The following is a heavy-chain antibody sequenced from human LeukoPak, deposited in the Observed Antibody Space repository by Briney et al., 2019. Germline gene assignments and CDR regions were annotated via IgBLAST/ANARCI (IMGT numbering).Heavy chain of an antibody. V-gene: IGHV1-18*01. J-gene: IGHJ4*02. CDR1: GYTFISYG. Sequence: APVKVSCKASGYTFISYGISWVRQAPGQGLEWMGWISAYNGNTNYAQKFQGRVTMITDTSTSTAYMELRSLRSDDTAVYYCARARGSYDYFDYWGQGTLVTVSS. CDR2: ISAYNGNT. CDR3: ARARGSYDYFDY. D-gene: IGHD1-26*01.